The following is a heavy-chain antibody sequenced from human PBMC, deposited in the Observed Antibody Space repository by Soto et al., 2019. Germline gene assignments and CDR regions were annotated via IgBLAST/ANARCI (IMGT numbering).Heavy chain of an antibody. CDR3: AKEGDQYGESPFDY. D-gene: IGHD4-17*01. Sequence: GGSLRLSCAASGFTFSSYAMSWVGQSPGKGLEWVSAISGSGGSTYYADSVKGRFTISRDNSKNTLYLQMNSLRAEDTAVYYCAKEGDQYGESPFDYWGQGTLVTVSS. CDR2: ISGSGGST. CDR1: GFTFSSYA. J-gene: IGHJ4*02. V-gene: IGHV3-23*01.